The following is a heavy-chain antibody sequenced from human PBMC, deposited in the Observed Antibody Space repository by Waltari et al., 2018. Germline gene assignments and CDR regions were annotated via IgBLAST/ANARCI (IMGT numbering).Heavy chain of an antibody. J-gene: IGHJ6*03. V-gene: IGHV1-8*01. CDR1: GYTFTSYD. D-gene: IGHD6-19*01. Sequence: QVQLVQSGAEVKKPGASVTVSCKASGYTFTSYDINWVRQATGPGLEWMGWMNPNSGNTGYAQKFQGRVTMTRNTSISTAYMELSSLRSEDTAVYYCARARRGVAGTRGSGYYYYMDVWGKGTTVTVSS. CDR2: MNPNSGNT. CDR3: ARARRGVAGTRGSGYYYYMDV.